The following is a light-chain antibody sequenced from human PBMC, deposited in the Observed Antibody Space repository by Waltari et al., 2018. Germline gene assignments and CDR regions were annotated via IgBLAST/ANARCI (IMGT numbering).Light chain of an antibody. V-gene: IGLV2-14*01. CDR1: SSDVGLYDY. CDR3: TSYTGSSTRYV. Sequence: QSALTQPASVSGSPGQSITISCTGTSSDVGLYDYVSWYQHHPGKAPKLVIYDVSYRPSGISTRFSASKSGNTASLTISGLHAEDEADYYCTSYTGSSTRYVFGTGTKVTVL. CDR2: DVS. J-gene: IGLJ1*01.